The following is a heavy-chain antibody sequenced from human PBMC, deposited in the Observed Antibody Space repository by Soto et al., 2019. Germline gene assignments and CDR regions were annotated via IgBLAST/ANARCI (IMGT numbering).Heavy chain of an antibody. Sequence: QVQLVQSGAEVKKPESSVKVSCKAPGGTFSTYAISWVRQAPGQGLEWMGGIIPMFGTANYATRFQDRVTMTADESTNTVSMELCSLRSEDTAVAFCASGIQPWLRRISNGYSGWGQGTLVTVSS. CDR2: IIPMFGTA. V-gene: IGHV1-69*12. J-gene: IGHJ4*02. D-gene: IGHD5-12*01. CDR1: GGTFSTYA. CDR3: ASGIQPWLRRISNGYSG.